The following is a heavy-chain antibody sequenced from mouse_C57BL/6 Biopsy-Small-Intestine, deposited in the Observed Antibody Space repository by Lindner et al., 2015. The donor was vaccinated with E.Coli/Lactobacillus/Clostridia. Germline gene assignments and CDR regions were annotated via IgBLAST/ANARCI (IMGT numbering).Heavy chain of an antibody. D-gene: IGHD2-3*01. CDR1: GYLFTDFN. Sequence: VQLQESGPELVKPGASVKISCKASGYLFTDFNMHWVKQSSAKSLEWIGVINPNYGTTSYNQKFMGKATLTVDQSASTAYIHLNSLTSEDSAVYYCARNGYYPFAYWGQGTTLTVSS. V-gene: IGHV1-39*01. CDR2: INPNYGTT. CDR3: ARNGYYPFAY. J-gene: IGHJ2*01.